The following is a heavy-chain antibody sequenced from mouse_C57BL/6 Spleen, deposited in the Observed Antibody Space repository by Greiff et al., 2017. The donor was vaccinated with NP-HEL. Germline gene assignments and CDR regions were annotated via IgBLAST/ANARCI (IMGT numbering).Heavy chain of an antibody. CDR1: GFTFSDYG. Sequence: DVHLVESGGGLVKPGGSLKLSCAASGFTFSDYGMHWVRQAPEKGPEWVAYISSGSSTIYYADTVKGRFTISRDNAKNTLFLQMTSLRSEDTAMYYCARSIYYDYEFAYWGQGTLVTVSA. D-gene: IGHD2-4*01. CDR3: ARSIYYDYEFAY. J-gene: IGHJ3*01. CDR2: ISSGSSTI. V-gene: IGHV5-17*01.